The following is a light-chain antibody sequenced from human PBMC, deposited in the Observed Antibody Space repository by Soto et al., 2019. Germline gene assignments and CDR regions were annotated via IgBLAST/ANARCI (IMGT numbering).Light chain of an antibody. CDR3: QQYNNWPIT. CDR2: DTS. CDR1: QSVSSN. Sequence: EIVMTQSPATLSVSLGERATLSCRASQSVSSNFAWYQQRPGQAPRLLIYDTSTRATGLPARFSGSGSGTEFTLTISSLQSEDFAVYYCQQYNNWPITFGQGTRLET. J-gene: IGKJ5*01. V-gene: IGKV3-15*01.